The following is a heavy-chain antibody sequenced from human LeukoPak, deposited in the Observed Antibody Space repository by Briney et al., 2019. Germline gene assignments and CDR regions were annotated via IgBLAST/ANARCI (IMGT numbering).Heavy chain of an antibody. J-gene: IGHJ4*02. V-gene: IGHV1-2*02. D-gene: IGHD1-26*01. CDR2: INPNSGGT. CDR3: ARSVVGATWVDD. Sequence: ASVKVFCKASGYTFTGYYMHWVRQAPGQGLEWMGWINPNSGGTNYAQKFQGRVTMTRDTSISTAYMELSRLRSDDTAVYYCARSVVGATWVDDTGPGTLVTVSS. CDR1: GYTFTGYY.